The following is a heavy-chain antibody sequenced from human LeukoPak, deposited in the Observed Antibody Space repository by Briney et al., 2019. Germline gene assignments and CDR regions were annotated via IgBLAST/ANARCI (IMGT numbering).Heavy chain of an antibody. J-gene: IGHJ3*02. CDR3: ARSDYYGSGSYPDAFDI. D-gene: IGHD3-10*01. V-gene: IGHV1-69*05. CDR1: GGTFSSYA. Sequence: SVKVSCKASGGTFSSYAISWVRQAPGQGLEWMGGIIPIFGTANYAQKFQGWVTMTRDTSISTAYMELSRLRSDDTAVYYCARSDYYGSGSYPDAFDIWGQGTMVTVSS. CDR2: IIPIFGTA.